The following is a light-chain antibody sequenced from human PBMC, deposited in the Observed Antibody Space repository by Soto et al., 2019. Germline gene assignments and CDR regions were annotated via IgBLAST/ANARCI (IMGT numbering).Light chain of an antibody. Sequence: QSVLTQPPSVSGAPGQRVTISCTGSSSNIGAGYDVHWYQQLPGTAPKLLIYGNSNRPSGVPDRFSGSKSGTSASLAITGLQAEDEADYYCQSNDSSLSGSWVFGGGTKLTV. CDR2: GNS. V-gene: IGLV1-40*01. J-gene: IGLJ3*02. CDR3: QSNDSSLSGSWV. CDR1: SSNIGAGYD.